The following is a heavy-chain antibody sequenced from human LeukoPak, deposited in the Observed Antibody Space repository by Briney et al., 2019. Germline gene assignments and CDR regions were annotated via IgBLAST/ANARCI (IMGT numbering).Heavy chain of an antibody. CDR2: INPNSGGT. CDR1: GYTFTSYY. CDR3: ARAKRAYCSSTSCPRFVDY. V-gene: IGHV1-2*06. J-gene: IGHJ4*02. Sequence: GASVKVSCKASGYTFTSYYMHWVRQAPGQGLEWMGRINPNSGGTNYAQKFQGRVTMTRDTSISTAYMELSRLRSDDTAVYYCARAKRAYCSSTSCPRFVDYWGQGTLVTVSS. D-gene: IGHD2-2*01.